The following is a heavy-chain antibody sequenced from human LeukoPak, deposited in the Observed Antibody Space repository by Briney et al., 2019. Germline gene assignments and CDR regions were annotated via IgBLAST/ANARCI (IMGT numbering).Heavy chain of an antibody. D-gene: IGHD2-2*01. CDR2: IYPGHSDT. CDR1: GYCFSSYW. J-gene: IGHJ4*02. CDR3: ARQYGQPYHY. Sequence: GESLQISCKGSGYCFSSYWIGWVRPMTGKGVAWMGIIYPGHSDTCYSPSLQSQDNISANKSINTAYLQWSSLKATDSGMYFCARQYGQPYHYWGQGTLVTVSS. V-gene: IGHV5-51*01.